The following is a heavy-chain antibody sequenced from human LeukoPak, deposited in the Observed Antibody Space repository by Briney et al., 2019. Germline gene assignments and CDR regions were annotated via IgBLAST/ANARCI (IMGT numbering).Heavy chain of an antibody. CDR1: GFTFSSYS. CDR2: ISSSSSYI. Sequence: GGSLRLSCAASGFTFSSYSMNWVRQAPGKGLEWVSSISSSSSYIYYADSVKGRFTISRDNAKNSLYLQMNSLRTEDTALYYCAKSSSSGWYFDYWGQGTLVTVSS. J-gene: IGHJ4*02. CDR3: AKSSSSGWYFDY. D-gene: IGHD6-19*01. V-gene: IGHV3-21*01.